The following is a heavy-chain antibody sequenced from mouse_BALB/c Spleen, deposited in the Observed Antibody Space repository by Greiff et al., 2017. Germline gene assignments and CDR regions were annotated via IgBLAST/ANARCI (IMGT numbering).Heavy chain of an antibody. J-gene: IGHJ2*01. Sequence: EVMLVESGGGLVKPGGSLKLSCAASGFTFSSYTMSWVRQTPEKRLEWVATISSGGSYTYYPDSVKGRFTISRDNAKNTLYLQMSSLKSEDTAMYYCTRDTVDYWGQGTTLTVSS. V-gene: IGHV5-6-4*01. CDR2: ISSGGSYT. D-gene: IGHD1-1*01. CDR3: TRDTVDY. CDR1: GFTFSSYT.